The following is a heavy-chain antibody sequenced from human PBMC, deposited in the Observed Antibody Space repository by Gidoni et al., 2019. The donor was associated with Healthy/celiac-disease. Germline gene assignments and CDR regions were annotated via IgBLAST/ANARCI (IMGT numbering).Heavy chain of an antibody. D-gene: IGHD3-16*02. CDR3: AKGYLPIGAWYFDY. CDR1: GSTWSSYA. V-gene: IGHV3-23*01. Sequence: EVQLLESGGGLVQHGGARRLSWAACGSTWSSYAMRWVRQAPGEGLGCVSSISGSGGSTYYADSVKGLFTISRDNSKNTLYLQMHSLRAEDTAVYYCAKGYLPIGAWYFDYWGQGTLVIVSS. CDR2: ISGSGGST. J-gene: IGHJ4*02.